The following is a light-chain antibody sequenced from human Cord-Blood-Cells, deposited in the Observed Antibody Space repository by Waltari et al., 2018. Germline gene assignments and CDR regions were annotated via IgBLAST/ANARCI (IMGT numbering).Light chain of an antibody. J-gene: IGLJ2*01. CDR1: KLGDKY. V-gene: IGLV3-1*01. Sequence: SYALTQSPSVSVSPGQTASITCSGDKLGDKYACWYQQKPGQSPVLVIYQDSKRPSGIPERFSGSNSGNTATLTISGTQAMDEADYYCQAWDSSTAVFGGGTKLTVL. CDR3: QAWDSSTAV. CDR2: QDS.